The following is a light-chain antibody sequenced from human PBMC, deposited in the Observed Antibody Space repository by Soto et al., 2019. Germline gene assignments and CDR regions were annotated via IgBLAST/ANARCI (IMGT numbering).Light chain of an antibody. CDR2: GAS. CDR1: LSISTN. Sequence: EVVMTQTPATLSVSPGERATLSCRASLSISTNLAWYQQKPGQAPRLLMYGASRRATGVPARFSGSGSGTEFPPTISSLQSEDFAVHYCQHYNNWPPWTFGQGTRVEIK. CDR3: QHYNNWPPWT. J-gene: IGKJ1*01. V-gene: IGKV3-15*01.